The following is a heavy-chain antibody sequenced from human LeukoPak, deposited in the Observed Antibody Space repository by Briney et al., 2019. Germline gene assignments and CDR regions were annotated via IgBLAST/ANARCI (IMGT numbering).Heavy chain of an antibody. CDR2: IKRKIDGERT. CDR3: NTISGEWRYYVNH. D-gene: IGHD3-10*02. Sequence: GGSLRLSCAASGFTFSSYAMSWVRQAPGKGLEWIGRIKRKIDGERTDYAAPLKGRFTISRDDSRAILYLQMDSLRTEDTAVYYCNTISGEWRYYVNHWGPGTLVTVSS. V-gene: IGHV3-15*01. J-gene: IGHJ5*02. CDR1: GFTFSSYA.